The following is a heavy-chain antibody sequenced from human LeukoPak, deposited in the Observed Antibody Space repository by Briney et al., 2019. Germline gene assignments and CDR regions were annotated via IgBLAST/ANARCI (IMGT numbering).Heavy chain of an antibody. CDR3: ARVREMTTPYFDY. CDR1: GYTFTSYY. D-gene: IGHD5-24*01. Sequence: GASVKVSCKASGYTFTSYYMHWVRQAPGQGLESMGIINPSGGSINYAQKFQGRVTMTRDTATSTVYMELSSLRSEDTAVYYCARVREMTTPYFDYWGQGTLVTVSS. CDR2: INPSGGSI. J-gene: IGHJ4*02. V-gene: IGHV1-46*01.